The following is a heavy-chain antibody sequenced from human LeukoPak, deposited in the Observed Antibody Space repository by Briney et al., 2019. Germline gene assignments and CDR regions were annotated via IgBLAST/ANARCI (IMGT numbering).Heavy chain of an antibody. V-gene: IGHV3-11*01. CDR2: ISSSGSTI. D-gene: IGHD3-22*01. J-gene: IGHJ4*02. CDR3: ARDLLIYDSSGYPFDY. CDR1: GFTFSDYY. Sequence: PGGSLRLSCAASGFTFSDYYMSWIRQAPGKGLEWVSYISSSGSTIYYAGSVKGRFTISRDNAKNSLYLQMNSLRAEDTAVYYCARDLLIYDSSGYPFDYWGQGTLVTVSS.